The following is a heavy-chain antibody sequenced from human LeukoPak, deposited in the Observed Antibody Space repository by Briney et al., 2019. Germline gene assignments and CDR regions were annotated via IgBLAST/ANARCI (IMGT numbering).Heavy chain of an antibody. CDR2: ITPTTSYI. D-gene: IGHD3-22*01. J-gene: IGHJ4*02. CDR3: ARLRRTSDSSGYYYYYDY. CDR1: GLGFSSFS. Sequence: GGSLRLSCAASGLGFSSFSFNWIRQAPGKGLEWVSSITPTTSYIYYADSVRGRFTISRENAKNSLYRQMNSLRAEDTAVYYCARLRRTSDSSGYYYYYDYWGQGTLVAVSS. V-gene: IGHV3-21*01.